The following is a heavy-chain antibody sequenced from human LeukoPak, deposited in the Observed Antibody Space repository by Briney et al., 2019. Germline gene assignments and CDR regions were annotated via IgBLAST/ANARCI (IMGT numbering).Heavy chain of an antibody. CDR1: GFTFSSYA. D-gene: IGHD3-9*01. J-gene: IGHJ3*02. Sequence: PGGSLRLSCAASGFTFSSYAMSWVRQAPGKGLEWVSAISGSGGSTYYADSVKGRFTISRDNSKNTLYLQMNSLRAEDTAVYYCAKDRRISVYDILTSPVFDIWGQGTMVTVSS. V-gene: IGHV3-23*01. CDR2: ISGSGGST. CDR3: AKDRRISVYDILTSPVFDI.